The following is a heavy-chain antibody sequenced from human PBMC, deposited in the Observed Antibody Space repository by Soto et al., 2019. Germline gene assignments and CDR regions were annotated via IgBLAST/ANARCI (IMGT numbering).Heavy chain of an antibody. CDR3: AKLSSSGWYGHIDY. D-gene: IGHD6-19*01. J-gene: IGHJ4*02. Sequence: PGGSLRLSXVVSEFTFSSYAMSWVRQAPGKGLEWVSVISNSGAATYYADSVKGRITISRDSSKSTLYLHMNSLRAEDTAVYYCAKLSSSGWYGHIDYWGQGTLVTVSS. V-gene: IGHV3-23*01. CDR1: EFTFSSYA. CDR2: ISNSGAAT.